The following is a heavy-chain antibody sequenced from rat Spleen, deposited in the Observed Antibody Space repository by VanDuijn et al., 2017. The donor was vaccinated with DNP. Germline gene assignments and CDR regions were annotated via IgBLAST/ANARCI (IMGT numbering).Heavy chain of an antibody. Sequence: QVQLQQSGAELAKPGSSVKISCKASGYTFTSNYISWIKQTTGQGLEYIGYINTGSGGTNYNETFKGKATLTVDKSSSTAFMQLGSLTPEDSAVYYCARSEDYYSAPDYWGQGVMVTVSS. CDR1: GYTFTSNY. CDR3: ARSEDYYSAPDY. J-gene: IGHJ2*01. D-gene: IGHD1-1*01. CDR2: INTGSGGT. V-gene: IGHV1-43*01.